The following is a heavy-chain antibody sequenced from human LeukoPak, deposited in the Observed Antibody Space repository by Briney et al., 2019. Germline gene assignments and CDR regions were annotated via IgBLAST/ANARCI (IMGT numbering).Heavy chain of an antibody. J-gene: IGHJ4*02. CDR3: ARGRSMVRGVIWNY. D-gene: IGHD3-10*01. V-gene: IGHV4-59*01. CDR1: GGSISSYY. CDR2: IYYSGST. Sequence: SETLSLTCTVSGGSISSYYWSWLRQPPGKGLEWIGYIYYSGSTNYNPSLKSRATISVDTSKNQFSLKLSSVTAADTAVYYCARGRSMVRGVIWNYWGQGTLVTVSS.